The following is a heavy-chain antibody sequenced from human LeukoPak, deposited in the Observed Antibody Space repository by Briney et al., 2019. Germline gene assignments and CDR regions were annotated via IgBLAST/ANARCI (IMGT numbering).Heavy chain of an antibody. CDR2: IYTSGST. J-gene: IGHJ6*03. V-gene: IGHV4-4*07. CDR3: ARAIPNFYYMDV. Sequence: GSLRLSCAASGFTLSSYAMSWIRQPAGKGLEWIGRIYTSGSTNYNPSLKSQVTISVDTSKNQFSLKLSSVTAADTAVYYCARAIPNFYYMDVWGKGTTVTVSS. CDR1: GFTLSSYA.